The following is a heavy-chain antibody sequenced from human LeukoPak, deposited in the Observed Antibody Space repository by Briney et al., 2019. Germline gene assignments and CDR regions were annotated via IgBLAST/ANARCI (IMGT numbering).Heavy chain of an antibody. CDR1: GGSISSYY. V-gene: IGHV4-4*07. D-gene: IGHD3-22*01. CDR2: IYTSGST. J-gene: IGHJ4*02. CDR3: ARDQATIILGYFDY. Sequence: PSETLSLTCTVSGGSISSYYWSWIRQPAGKGLEWVGRIYTSGSTNYNPSLKSRVTISVDSSKNQFSLKLSSVTAADTAVYYCARDQATIILGYFDYWGQGTLVTVSS.